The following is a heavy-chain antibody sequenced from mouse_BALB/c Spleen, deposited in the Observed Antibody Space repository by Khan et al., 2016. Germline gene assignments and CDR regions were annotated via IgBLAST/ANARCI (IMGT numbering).Heavy chain of an antibody. CDR2: INPDSYTI. D-gene: IGHD1-1*01. Sequence: EVKLLESGGGLVHPGGSLKLSCAASGFDFSRYWMSWVRLAPGKGLEWIGEINPDSYTINYTPSLKDKFIISRDNAKNTLYLQMSKVRSEDTALYYCARAGYYGYLAYWGQGTLVTVSA. J-gene: IGHJ3*01. CDR3: ARAGYYGYLAY. V-gene: IGHV4-1*02. CDR1: GFDFSRYW.